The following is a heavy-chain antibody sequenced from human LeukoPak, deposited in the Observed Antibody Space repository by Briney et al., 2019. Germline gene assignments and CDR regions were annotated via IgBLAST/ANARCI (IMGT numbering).Heavy chain of an antibody. J-gene: IGHJ6*02. CDR1: GFTVSSNY. D-gene: IGHD6-13*01. Sequence: PGGSLRLSCAASGFTVSSNYMSWVRQAPGKGLEWVSVIYSGDSTYYADSVKGRFTISRDNSKNTLYLQMNSLRAEDTAVYYCARDHREAAAGRRYYYGMDVWGQGTTVTVSS. V-gene: IGHV3-66*01. CDR3: ARDHREAAAGRRYYYGMDV. CDR2: IYSGDST.